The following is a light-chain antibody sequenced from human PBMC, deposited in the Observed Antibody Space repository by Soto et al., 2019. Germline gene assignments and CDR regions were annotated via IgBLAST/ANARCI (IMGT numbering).Light chain of an antibody. CDR3: QQYNNWPPFT. V-gene: IGKV3D-15*01. CDR2: DAS. CDR1: QSIGNF. Sequence: EIVLTKSPAILSLSPWERATLSCRASQSIGNFLAWYQQKPGQPPRLLLFDASNRAAGVPARFSGSGSGTEFTLTISSLQSEDFAVYYCQQYNNWPPFTFGPGTKVDIK. J-gene: IGKJ3*01.